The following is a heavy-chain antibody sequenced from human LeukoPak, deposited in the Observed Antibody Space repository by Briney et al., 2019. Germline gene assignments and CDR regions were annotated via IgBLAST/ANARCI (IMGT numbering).Heavy chain of an antibody. CDR1: GGSINSNAYY. CDR2: IYYSGST. D-gene: IGHD3-10*01. Sequence: PSETLSLTCTVSGGSINSNAYYWGWIRQPPGKGLEWIGSIYYSGSTYYNPALKSRVTISLDTSKNQFSLKLSSVTAADTAVYYCARDLTIWGQGTLVTVSS. V-gene: IGHV4-39*07. CDR3: ARDLTI. J-gene: IGHJ4*02.